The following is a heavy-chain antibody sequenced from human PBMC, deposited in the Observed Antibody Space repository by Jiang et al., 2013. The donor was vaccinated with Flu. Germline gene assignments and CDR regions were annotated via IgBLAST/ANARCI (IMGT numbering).Heavy chain of an antibody. D-gene: IGHD2-8*01. V-gene: IGHV3-23*01. CDR1: NITIGTYA. Sequence: SGGGLVQPGGSLRLSCAASNITIGTYAMAWVRQAPGKGLEWVSSISYTGASTYYADSVKGRFTISRDNSDNTLSLQMNSLRAEDTAVYFCARGGDIVQVLYGRERDGMDVWGQGTVVTVAS. J-gene: IGHJ6*02. CDR2: ISYTGAST. CDR3: ARGGDIVQVLYGRERDGMDV.